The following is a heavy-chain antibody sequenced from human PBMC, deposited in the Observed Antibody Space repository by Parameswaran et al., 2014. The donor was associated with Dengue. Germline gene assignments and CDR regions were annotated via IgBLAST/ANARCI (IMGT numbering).Heavy chain of an antibody. V-gene: IGHV1-2*02. Sequence: WVRQAPGQGLEWMGWINPNNGGTNYAQKFQGRVTMTRDTSISTAYMELSRLTSDDTAVYYCARTYYYDSSGYQENFDYWAGNPGHRLL. CDR2: INPNNGGT. D-gene: IGHD3-22*01. CDR3: ARTYYYDSSGYQENFDY. J-gene: IGHJ4*02.